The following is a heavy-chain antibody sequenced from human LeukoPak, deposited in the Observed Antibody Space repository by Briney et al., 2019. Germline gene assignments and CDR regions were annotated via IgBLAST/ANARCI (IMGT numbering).Heavy chain of an antibody. Sequence: GGPLRLSCAASGFTFSSYWMSGVRQAPGKGLEWVANIKQDGSEKYYVDSVKGRFTISRDNAKNSLYLQMNSLRAEDTAVYYCAREVSPCSSTSCYIYYYYGMDVWGQGTTVTVSS. CDR3: AREVSPCSSTSCYIYYYYGMDV. CDR2: IKQDGSEK. D-gene: IGHD2-2*02. V-gene: IGHV3-7*01. J-gene: IGHJ6*02. CDR1: GFTFSSYW.